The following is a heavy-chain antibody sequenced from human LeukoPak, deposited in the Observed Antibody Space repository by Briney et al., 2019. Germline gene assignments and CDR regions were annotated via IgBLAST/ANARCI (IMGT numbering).Heavy chain of an antibody. V-gene: IGHV2-5*02. CDR1: GFSFSTSGVG. Sequence: SGPTLVKPTQTLTLTCTFSGFSFSTSGVGVGWIRQPPGKALEWLAVIYWDEDKRYRPSLKSRLTITKDTSKNQVVLTMTNMDPVDTATYYYARSPYYDILTGSRGTFDYWGRGILVTASS. J-gene: IGHJ4*02. D-gene: IGHD3-9*01. CDR3: ARSPYYDILTGSRGTFDY. CDR2: IYWDEDK.